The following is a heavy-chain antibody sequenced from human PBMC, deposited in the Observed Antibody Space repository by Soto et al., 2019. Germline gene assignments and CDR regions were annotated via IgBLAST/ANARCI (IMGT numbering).Heavy chain of an antibody. D-gene: IGHD3-16*01. CDR3: AGDGVRNGAYNGWLDP. Sequence: DVQLVESGGDLVQPGGSLRLSCAASGFSFSSYWMTWVRQAPGKGLEWVANIKQDGREKYYVASVKGRFTISRDNGKNLLFLQMARLTPYETAVYYCAGDGVRNGAYNGWLDPWGQGTLVTVSS. CDR2: IKQDGREK. V-gene: IGHV3-7*03. CDR1: GFSFSSYW. J-gene: IGHJ5*02.